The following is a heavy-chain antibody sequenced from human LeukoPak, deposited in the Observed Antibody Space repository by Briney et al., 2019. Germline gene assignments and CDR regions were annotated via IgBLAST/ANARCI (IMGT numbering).Heavy chain of an antibody. D-gene: IGHD3-22*01. CDR2: IVVGSGNT. CDR3: AREGYYDSSGYYSY. V-gene: IGHV1-58*02. CDR1: GFTFTSSA. J-gene: IGHJ4*02. Sequence: GASVKVSCKASGFTFTSSAMQWVRQARGRRLEWIGWIVVGSGNTNYAQKFQGRVTITTDESTSTAYMELSSLRSEDTAVYYCAREGYYDSSGYYSYWGQGTLVTVSS.